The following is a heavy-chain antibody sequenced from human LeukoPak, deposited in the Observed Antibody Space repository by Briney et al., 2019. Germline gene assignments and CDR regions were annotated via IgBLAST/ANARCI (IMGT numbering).Heavy chain of an antibody. CDR3: ARTGKISYDGPWYFDY. D-gene: IGHD5-12*01. CDR1: GYTFSSCD. Sequence: GASVKVSCKASGYTFSSCDITWVRQAPGQGLEWMGGIIPIFGTANYAQKFQGRVTITTDESTSTAYMELSSLRSEDTAVYYCARTGKISYDGPWYFDYWGQGTLVTVSS. CDR2: IIPIFGTA. V-gene: IGHV1-69*05. J-gene: IGHJ4*02.